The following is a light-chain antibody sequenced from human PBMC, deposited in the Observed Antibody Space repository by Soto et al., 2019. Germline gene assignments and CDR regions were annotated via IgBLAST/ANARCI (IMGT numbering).Light chain of an antibody. V-gene: IGKV1-9*01. Sequence: IQLTQSPSSLSASVGDTVTITCRASQGISSFLAWYQQKPGKAPNLLIYAASTLQSGVPSRFSGSGSGTDFTLTIDSLQAEDFAPYYCQHYNSYSEALGQGTKVDIK. CDR2: AAS. CDR1: QGISSF. CDR3: QHYNSYSEA. J-gene: IGKJ1*01.